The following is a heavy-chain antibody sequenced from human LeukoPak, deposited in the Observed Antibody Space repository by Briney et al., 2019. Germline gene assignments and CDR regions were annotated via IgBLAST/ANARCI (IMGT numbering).Heavy chain of an antibody. D-gene: IGHD3-9*01. J-gene: IGHJ5*02. CDR2: IIPIFGTA. V-gene: IGHV1-69*13. Sequence: ASVKVSCKASGGTFISYAISWVRQAPGQGLEWMGGIIPIFGTANYAQKFQGRVTITADESTSTAYMELSSLRSEDTAVYYCARGDYDILTGAPGWFDPWGQGTLVTVSS. CDR1: GGTFISYA. CDR3: ARGDYDILTGAPGWFDP.